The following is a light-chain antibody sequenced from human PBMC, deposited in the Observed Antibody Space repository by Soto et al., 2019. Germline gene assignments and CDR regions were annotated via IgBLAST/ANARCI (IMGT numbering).Light chain of an antibody. Sequence: EVVLTQSPGTLSLSPGERGTLSCRASQSVNSAHLVWYQQKPGQAPRLLIYGAYSRATGIPDRFSGSGSGTDFTLTISGREPEDSAVYYCQHYDGSPLTFGGGTKVELK. CDR2: GAY. J-gene: IGKJ4*01. V-gene: IGKV3-20*01. CDR3: QHYDGSPLT. CDR1: QSVNSAH.